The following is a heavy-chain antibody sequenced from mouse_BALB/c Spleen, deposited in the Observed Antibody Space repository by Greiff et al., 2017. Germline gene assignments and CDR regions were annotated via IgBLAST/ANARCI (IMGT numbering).Heavy chain of an antibody. CDR1: GYSITSDYA. CDR2: ISYSGST. V-gene: IGHV3-2*02. Sequence: EVMLVESGPGLVKPSQSLSLTCTVTGYSITSDYAWNWIRQFPGNKLEWMGYISYSGSTSYNPSLKSRISITRDTSKNQFFLQLNSVTTEDTATYYCARSGYYDGFAYWGQGTLVTVSA. D-gene: IGHD2-3*01. J-gene: IGHJ3*01. CDR3: ARSGYYDGFAY.